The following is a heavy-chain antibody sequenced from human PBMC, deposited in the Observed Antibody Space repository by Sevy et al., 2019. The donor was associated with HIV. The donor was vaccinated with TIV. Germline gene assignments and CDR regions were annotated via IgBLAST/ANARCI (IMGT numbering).Heavy chain of an antibody. D-gene: IGHD3-10*01. J-gene: IGHJ5*02. Sequence: ASVKVSCKASGYNFGSYGISWVRQAPGQGLEWMGWVGAYNGNKKYAQKVQDRVTMTTDISTSTAYMELRSLRSDDTAIYYCARCLGGLRPWEFNWFDPWGQRTLVTVSS. CDR1: GYNFGSYG. CDR3: ARCLGGLRPWEFNWFDP. CDR2: VGAYNGNK. V-gene: IGHV1-18*01.